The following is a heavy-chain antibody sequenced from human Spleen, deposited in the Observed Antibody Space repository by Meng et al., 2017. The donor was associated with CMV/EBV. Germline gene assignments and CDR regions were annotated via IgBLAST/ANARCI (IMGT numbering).Heavy chain of an antibody. CDR3: ARGSGSLYYYYGMDV. D-gene: IGHD3-10*01. CDR2: IKQDGSEK. V-gene: IGHV3-7*04. J-gene: IGHJ6*02. CDR1: GFTFSSYW. Sequence: GESLKISCAASGFTFSSYWMSWVRQAPGKGLEWVANIKQDGSEKYYVDSVKGRFTISRDNAKNSLYLQMNSLSAEDTAVYYCARGSGSLYYYYGMDVWGQGTTVTVSS.